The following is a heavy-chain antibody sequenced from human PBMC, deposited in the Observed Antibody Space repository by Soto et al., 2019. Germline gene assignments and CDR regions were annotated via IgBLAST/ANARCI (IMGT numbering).Heavy chain of an antibody. V-gene: IGHV3-33*01. Sequence: GGSLRLSCAASGFTFSSYGMHWVRQAPGKGLEWVAVIWYDGSNKYYADSVKGRFTISRDNSKNTLYLQMNSLRAEDTAVYYCATDEILDTAMVYVHWGQGTLVTVSS. CDR2: IWYDGSNK. D-gene: IGHD5-18*01. CDR3: ATDEILDTAMVYVH. CDR1: GFTFSSYG. J-gene: IGHJ4*02.